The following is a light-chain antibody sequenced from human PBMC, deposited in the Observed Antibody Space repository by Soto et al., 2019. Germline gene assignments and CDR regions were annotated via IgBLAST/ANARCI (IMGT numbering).Light chain of an antibody. CDR1: SSDVGGYNY. CDR3: SSYTSSSTHVV. J-gene: IGLJ2*01. Sequence: QSALTQPASVSGSPGQSITISCTGTSSDVGGYNYVSWYQQHPGKAPILMIYEVSNRHSGVSNRFSGSKSGNMASLTISGLQAEDEGDYYCSSYTSSSTHVVFGGGTKLTVL. CDR2: EVS. V-gene: IGLV2-14*01.